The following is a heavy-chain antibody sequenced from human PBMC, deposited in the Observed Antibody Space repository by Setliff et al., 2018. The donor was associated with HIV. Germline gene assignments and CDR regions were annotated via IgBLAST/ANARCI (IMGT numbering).Heavy chain of an antibody. J-gene: IGHJ6*02. Sequence: ASVKVSCKASGYTFSQYALHWVRQAPGQRLVWMGWINTGNENTRYSQKFQGRASIIRDTSANTAYMELTNLRSDDSAIYYCARVSGGRPGNYYYAMDVWGQGTTVTVSS. V-gene: IGHV1-3*04. CDR2: INTGNENT. CDR1: GYTFSQYA. D-gene: IGHD1-26*01. CDR3: ARVSGGRPGNYYYAMDV.